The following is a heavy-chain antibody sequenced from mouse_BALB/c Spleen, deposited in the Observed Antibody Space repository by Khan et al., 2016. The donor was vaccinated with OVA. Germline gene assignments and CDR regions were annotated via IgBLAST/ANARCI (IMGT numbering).Heavy chain of an antibody. CDR1: GYTFTDYN. CDR2: IYPGSNNT. CDR3: AREWGAWFPY. V-gene: IGHV1-77*01. Sequence: QVQLQQSGAELARPGASVKLSCKASGYTFTDYNINWVKQRTGQGLEWIGEIYPGSNNTYYNEKFKGKAILTADKSSSTAYMQLSSLTTDDSAVDCGAREWGAWFPYWGQGTLVTVSA. J-gene: IGHJ3*01.